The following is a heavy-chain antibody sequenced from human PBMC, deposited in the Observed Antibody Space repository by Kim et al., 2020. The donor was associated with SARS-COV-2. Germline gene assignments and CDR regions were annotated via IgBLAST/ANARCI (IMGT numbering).Heavy chain of an antibody. D-gene: IGHD3-10*01. CDR1: GYTLTELS. J-gene: IGHJ6*02. Sequence: ASVKVSCKVSGYTLTELSMHWVRQAPGKGLEWMGGFDPEDGETIYSQKFQCRVTMTEDTSTDTAYMELSILRSEDTAVYYCATGYYGSGSFYYYYGMDVWGPGTTVTVSS. CDR2: FDPEDGET. CDR3: ATGYYGSGSFYYYYGMDV. V-gene: IGHV1-24*01.